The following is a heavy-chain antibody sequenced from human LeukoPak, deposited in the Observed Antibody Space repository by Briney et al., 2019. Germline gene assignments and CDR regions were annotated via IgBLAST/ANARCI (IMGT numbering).Heavy chain of an antibody. CDR1: GGTFSSYA. D-gene: IGHD3-10*01. Sequence: GASVKVSCKASGGTFSSYAISWVRQAPGQGLEWMGGIIPIFGPANYAQKFQGRVTITADESTSPAYMELSSLSSEDTAVYYCARARLAGSFDYWGQGTLVTVSS. J-gene: IGHJ4*02. CDR3: ARARLAGSFDY. V-gene: IGHV1-69*13. CDR2: IIPIFGPA.